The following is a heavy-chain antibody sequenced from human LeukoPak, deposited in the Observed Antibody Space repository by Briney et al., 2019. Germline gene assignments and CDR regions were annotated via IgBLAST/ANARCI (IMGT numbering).Heavy chain of an antibody. J-gene: IGHJ4*02. CDR1: GGSFSGYY. V-gene: IGHV4-34*01. CDR2: INHSGST. CDR3: ARGRRGSLNYGSGSYPYYFDY. Sequence: SETLSLTCAVYGGSFSGYYWSWIRQPPGKGLEWIGEINHSGSTNYNPSLKSRVTISVDTSKNQFSLKLSSVTAADTAVYYCARGRRGSLNYGSGSYPYYFDYWAREPWSPSPQ. D-gene: IGHD3-10*01.